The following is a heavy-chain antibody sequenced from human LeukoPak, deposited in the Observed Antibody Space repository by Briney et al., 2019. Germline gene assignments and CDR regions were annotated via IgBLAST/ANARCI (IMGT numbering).Heavy chain of an antibody. J-gene: IGHJ5*02. D-gene: IGHD3-3*01. Sequence: PSETLSLTCAVYGGSFSGYYWSWIRQPPGKGLEWIGEINHSGSTNYNPSLKSRVTISVDTSKNQFSLKLSSVTAADTAVYYCARVSHYEFWSGYYHNWFDPWGQGTLVTVSS. CDR2: INHSGST. V-gene: IGHV4-34*01. CDR3: ARVSHYEFWSGYYHNWFDP. CDR1: GGSFSGYY.